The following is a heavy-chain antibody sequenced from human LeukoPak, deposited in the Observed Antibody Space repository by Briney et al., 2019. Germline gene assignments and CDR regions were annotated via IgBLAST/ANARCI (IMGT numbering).Heavy chain of an antibody. CDR1: GFTFSSYA. CDR2: ISYDGSNK. V-gene: IGHV3-30-3*01. Sequence: GGSLRLSCAASGFTFSSYAMHWVRQAPGKGLEWGAVISYDGSNKYYADSVKGRFTISRDNSKNTLCLQMNSLRAGDTAVYYCARDRGYGDYGGGYFDYWGQGTLVTVSS. CDR3: ARDRGYGDYGGGYFDY. D-gene: IGHD4-17*01. J-gene: IGHJ4*02.